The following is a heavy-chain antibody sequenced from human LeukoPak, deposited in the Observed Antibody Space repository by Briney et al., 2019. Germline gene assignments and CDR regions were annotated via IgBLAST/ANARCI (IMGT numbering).Heavy chain of an antibody. J-gene: IGHJ4*02. CDR3: ARDVRTYYYDSSGYGY. CDR2: INPNSGGT. D-gene: IGHD3-22*01. V-gene: IGHV1-2*02. Sequence: ASVKVSCKASRYTFTGYYKHWVRQAPGQGLEWKGWINPNSGGTNYAQKFQGRVTMTRDTSISTAYMELRRLRSDDTAVYYCARDVRTYYYDSSGYGYWGQGTLVTVSS. CDR1: RYTFTGYY.